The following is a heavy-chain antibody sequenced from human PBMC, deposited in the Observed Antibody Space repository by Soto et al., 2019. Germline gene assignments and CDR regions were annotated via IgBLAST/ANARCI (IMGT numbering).Heavy chain of an antibody. CDR1: GGSFSGYY. V-gene: IGHV4-34*01. J-gene: IGHJ5*02. D-gene: IGHD6-13*01. CDR3: ARWSSLNWFDP. CDR2: INHSGST. Sequence: SETLSLTCAVYGGSFSGYYWSWIRQPPGKGLEWIGEINHSGSTNYNPSLKSRVTISVDTSKNQFSLKLSSVTAADTAAYYCARWSSLNWFDPWGQGTLVTVSS.